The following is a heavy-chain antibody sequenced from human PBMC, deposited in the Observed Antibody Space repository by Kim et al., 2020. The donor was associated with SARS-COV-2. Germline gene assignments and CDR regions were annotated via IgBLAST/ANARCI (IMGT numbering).Heavy chain of an antibody. Sequence: SETLSLTCTVSGGSISSSSYYWGWIRQPPGKGLEWIGSIYYSGSTYYNPSLKSRVTISVDTSKNQFSLKLSSVTAADTAVYYCASLEAAAGKGGNWFDPWGQGTLVTVSS. V-gene: IGHV4-39*01. CDR2: IYYSGST. D-gene: IGHD6-13*01. CDR1: GGSISSSSYY. CDR3: ASLEAAAGKGGNWFDP. J-gene: IGHJ5*02.